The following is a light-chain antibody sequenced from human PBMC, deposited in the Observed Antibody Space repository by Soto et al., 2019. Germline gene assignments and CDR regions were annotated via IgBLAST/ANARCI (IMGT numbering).Light chain of an antibody. J-gene: IGKJ1*01. CDR2: RTS. CDR3: QQYESSPRT. CDR1: QSVSSSY. Sequence: SQSVSSSYLAWYQQKPGQAPRLLIYRTSNRATGNPDRFSGSGSGTDFTLTISRLEPEDFAVYCCQQYESSPRTXGQGTKVDI. V-gene: IGKV3-20*01.